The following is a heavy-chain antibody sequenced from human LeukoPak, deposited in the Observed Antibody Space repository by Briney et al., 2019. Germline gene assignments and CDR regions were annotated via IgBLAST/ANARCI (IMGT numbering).Heavy chain of an antibody. J-gene: IGHJ4*02. CDR3: VTCRAYIRGGFDF. CDR2: IHHSGST. CDR1: SYSISSDYY. V-gene: IGHV4-38-2*01. D-gene: IGHD3-10*01. Sequence: SETLSLTCSVSSYSISSDYYWNWIRQSPGKGLEWIGSIHHSGSTYYNPSLKSRVTASVHTSKNQFSLRLSSVTAADTAVYYCVTCRAYIRGGFDFWGQGALVTVSS.